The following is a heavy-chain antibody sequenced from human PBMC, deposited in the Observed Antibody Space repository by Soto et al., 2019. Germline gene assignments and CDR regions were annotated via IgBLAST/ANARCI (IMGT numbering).Heavy chain of an antibody. D-gene: IGHD2-2*01. CDR1: GYTFTGYY. J-gene: IGHJ6*02. Sequence: QVQLVQSGAEVKKPGASVKVSCKASGYTFTGYYMHWVRQAPGQGLEWMGWINPNSGGTNYAQKFQGWVTMTRDTSISTAYMELSRLRSDDTAVYYCARSGWFECSSTSCPLDVWGQGTTVTVS. V-gene: IGHV1-2*04. CDR3: ARSGWFECSSTSCPLDV. CDR2: INPNSGGT.